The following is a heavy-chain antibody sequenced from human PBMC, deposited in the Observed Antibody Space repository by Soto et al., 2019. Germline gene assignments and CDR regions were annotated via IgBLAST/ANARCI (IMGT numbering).Heavy chain of an antibody. J-gene: IGHJ5*02. CDR2: IWYDGSNK. V-gene: IGHV3-33*01. Sequence: QVQLVESGGGVVQPGRSLRLSCAASGFTFSSYGMHWVRQAPGKGLEWVAVIWYDGSNKYYADSVKGRFTISRDNSKNTLYLQMNSLRAEDTAVYYCARASAIVRGDYNWFDPWGQGTLVTVSS. CDR1: GFTFSSYG. CDR3: ARASAIVRGDYNWFDP. D-gene: IGHD3-10*01.